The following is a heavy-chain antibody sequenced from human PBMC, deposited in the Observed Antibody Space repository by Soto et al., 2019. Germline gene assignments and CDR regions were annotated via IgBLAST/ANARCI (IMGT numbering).Heavy chain of an antibody. CDR3: ARHGSGSYYNNWFDP. Sequence: SETLSLTCTVSGDSISSSSYYWGWIRQPPGKGLEWIGSIYYSGSTYYNPSLKSRVTISVDTSKNQLSLKLSSVTAADTAVYYCARHGSGSYYNNWFDPWTQGTPVTVSS. J-gene: IGHJ5*02. V-gene: IGHV4-39*01. D-gene: IGHD3-10*01. CDR1: GDSISSSSYY. CDR2: IYYSGST.